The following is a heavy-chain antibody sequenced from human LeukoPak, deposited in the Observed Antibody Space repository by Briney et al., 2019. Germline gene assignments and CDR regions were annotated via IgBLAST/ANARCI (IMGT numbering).Heavy chain of an antibody. Sequence: SVKVSCKASGGTFSNYAISWVGQAPGQGLEWMGGIIPMFGTSKYAPKSQGRVTITTDESTSTAYLELGRLRSEDTAGYYCARTAESLAVGGATFNWFDPWGERPPVTVPS. CDR3: ARTAESLAVGGATFNWFDP. CDR1: GGTFSNYA. J-gene: IGHJ5*02. D-gene: IGHD6-6*01. CDR2: IIPMFGTS. V-gene: IGHV1-69*05.